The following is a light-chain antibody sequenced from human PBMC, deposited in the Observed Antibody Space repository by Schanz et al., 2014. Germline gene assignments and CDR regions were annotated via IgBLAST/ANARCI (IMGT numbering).Light chain of an antibody. CDR3: SSYAGNNNLRVL. J-gene: IGLJ2*01. V-gene: IGLV2-8*01. CDR1: SSDVGGYNY. Sequence: QSALTQPPSASGSPGQSVTISCTGTSSDVGGYNYVSWYQQHPGKAPKLMIFDVNQRPSGVPDRFSGSKSGNTASLTVSGLQAEDEADYYCSSYAGNNNLRVLFGGGTKVTVL. CDR2: DVN.